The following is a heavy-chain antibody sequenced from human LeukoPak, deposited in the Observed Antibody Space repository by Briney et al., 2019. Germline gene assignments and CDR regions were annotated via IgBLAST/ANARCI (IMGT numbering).Heavy chain of an antibody. Sequence: SVKVSCKASGGTFSSYAISWVRQAPGQGLEWMGGIIPIFGTANYAQKFQGRVTITADGSTSTAYMELSSLRSEDTAVYYCARGPYSSGWLDYWGQGTLVTVSS. CDR3: ARGPYSSGWLDY. CDR2: IIPIFGTA. J-gene: IGHJ4*02. CDR1: GGTFSSYA. D-gene: IGHD6-19*01. V-gene: IGHV1-69*01.